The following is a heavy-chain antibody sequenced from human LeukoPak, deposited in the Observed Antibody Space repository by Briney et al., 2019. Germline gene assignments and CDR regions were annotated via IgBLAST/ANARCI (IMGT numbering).Heavy chain of an antibody. CDR2: IRDSGDNT. V-gene: IGHV3-23*01. CDR1: GFTFSSYA. D-gene: IGHD6-19*01. Sequence: PGGSLRLSCAASGFTFSSYAMTWVRQAPGKGLEWVSSIRDSGDNTYYADSVKGRFTICRDNSKNMVWLQMDSLRAEDTAVYYCAKCRPESSGCADLWGQGTLVTVSS. J-gene: IGHJ4*02. CDR3: AKCRPESSGCADL.